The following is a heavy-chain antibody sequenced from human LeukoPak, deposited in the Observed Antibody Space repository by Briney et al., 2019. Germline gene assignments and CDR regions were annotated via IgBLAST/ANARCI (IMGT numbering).Heavy chain of an antibody. CDR3: ASEYYYDSSGYYFC. CDR1: GGTFSSYA. V-gene: IGHV1-69*04. D-gene: IGHD3-22*01. CDR2: IIPILGIA. J-gene: IGHJ4*02. Sequence: SVKVSCKASGGTFSSYAISWVRQAPGQGLEWMGRIIPILGIANYAQKFQGRVTITADKSTSTAYMELSSLRSEDTAVYYCASEYYYDSSGYYFCWGQGTLVTVSS.